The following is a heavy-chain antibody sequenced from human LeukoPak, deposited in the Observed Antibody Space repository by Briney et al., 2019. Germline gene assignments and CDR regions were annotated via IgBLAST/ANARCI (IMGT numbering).Heavy chain of an antibody. CDR1: GFTFSSYS. D-gene: IGHD2-15*01. V-gene: IGHV3-21*04. J-gene: IGHJ6*03. CDR2: ISSSSSNI. CDR3: AKNGDRGAYCSGGSCYPYYYYYIDV. Sequence: GGSLRLSCAASGFTFSSYSMNWVRQAPGKGLEWVSSISSSSSNIYYADSVKGRFTISRDNSKNTLYLQMNSLRAEDTAIYYCAKNGDRGAYCSGGSCYPYYYYYIDVWGKGTTVTISS.